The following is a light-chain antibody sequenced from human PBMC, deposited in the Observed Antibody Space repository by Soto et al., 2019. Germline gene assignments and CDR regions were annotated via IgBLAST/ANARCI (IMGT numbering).Light chain of an antibody. CDR1: SSDVGGYNY. Sequence: QSALTQPASVSGSPGQSITISCTGTSSDVGGYNYVSWYQQHPGKAPKLMVYDVSNRPSGVSNRFSGSKSANTASLTISGLQAEDEADYYCSSYTSSNTVLFGGGTQLTVL. CDR3: SSYTSSNTVL. V-gene: IGLV2-14*03. J-gene: IGLJ2*01. CDR2: DVS.